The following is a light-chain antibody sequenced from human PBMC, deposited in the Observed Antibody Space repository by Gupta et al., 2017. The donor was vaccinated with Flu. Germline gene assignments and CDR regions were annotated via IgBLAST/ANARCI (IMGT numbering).Light chain of an antibody. CDR1: QSINSY. Sequence: SGSVGDRVTITCRASQSINSYLNWYQQKPGKAPKLLIYGASSLQSGVPSRFSGSGSGTDFNLTISSLQPEDFATYYCQQSYSNPITFGQGTRLEIK. CDR3: QQSYSNPIT. J-gene: IGKJ5*01. CDR2: GAS. V-gene: IGKV1-39*01.